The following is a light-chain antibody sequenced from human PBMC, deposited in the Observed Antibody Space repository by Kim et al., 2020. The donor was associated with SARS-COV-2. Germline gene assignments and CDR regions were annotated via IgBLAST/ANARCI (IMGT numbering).Light chain of an antibody. V-gene: IGKV3-11*01. CDR3: QQRGNWPLT. J-gene: IGKJ1*01. CDR2: DAF. Sequence: PWERATLSCRASQSVGNSFAWYQQKPGQPPRLLIYDAFSRTTGIPARFSPSGSGTDFTLTISSLEPEDFAVYYCQQRGNWPLTFGQGTKVDIK. CDR1: QSVGNS.